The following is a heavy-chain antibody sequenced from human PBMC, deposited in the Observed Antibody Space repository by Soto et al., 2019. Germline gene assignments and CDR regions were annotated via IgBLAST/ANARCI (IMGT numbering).Heavy chain of an antibody. Sequence: PGGSLRLSCAASGFTFSSYSMNWVRQAPGKGLEWVSSISSSSSYIYYADSVKGRFTISRDNAKNSLYLQMNSLRAEDTAVYYCAREPIVYYYDSSGYLGDAFDIWGQGTMVTVSS. CDR1: GFTFSSYS. CDR3: AREPIVYYYDSSGYLGDAFDI. J-gene: IGHJ3*02. V-gene: IGHV3-21*01. CDR2: ISSSSSYI. D-gene: IGHD3-22*01.